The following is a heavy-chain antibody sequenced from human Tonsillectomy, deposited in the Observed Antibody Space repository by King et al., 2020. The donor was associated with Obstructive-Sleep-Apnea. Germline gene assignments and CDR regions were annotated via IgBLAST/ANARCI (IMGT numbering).Heavy chain of an antibody. Sequence: VQLVESGGGVVQPGGSLRLSCAASGFTFSSSGMHWVRQAPGKGLEWVAFIRYDGSNKYYADSVKGRFTISRDNSKNTLYLQMDSLRAADTAVYYCAKGYCSTTCCYAPFDYWGQGTLVTVSS. J-gene: IGHJ4*02. CDR3: AKGYCSTTCCYAPFDY. D-gene: IGHD2-2*01. V-gene: IGHV3-30*02. CDR2: IRYDGSNK. CDR1: GFTFSSSG.